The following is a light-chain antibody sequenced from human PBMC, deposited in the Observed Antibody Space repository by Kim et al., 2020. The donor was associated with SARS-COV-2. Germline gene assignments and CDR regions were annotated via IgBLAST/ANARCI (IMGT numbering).Light chain of an antibody. J-gene: IGLJ3*02. CDR3: NSRDSSGNHWV. Sequence: AVGQTVRITCQGGSLRSYYASWYQQKPGQAPVVVIYGKNNRPSGIPDRFSGSSSGNTASLTITGAQAEDEADYYCNSRDSSGNHWVFGGGTKLTVL. V-gene: IGLV3-19*01. CDR1: SLRSYY. CDR2: GKN.